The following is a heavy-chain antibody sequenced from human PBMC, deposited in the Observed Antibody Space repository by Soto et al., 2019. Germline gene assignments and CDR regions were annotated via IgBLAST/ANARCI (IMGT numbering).Heavy chain of an antibody. Sequence: SETLSLTCTVSGDSISSYYWSWIRQPPGKGLEWIGYIYHSGSTNYNPSLKSRVTISVGTSKNQFSLKLSSVTAADTAVYYCARGIRYLDYWGQGTLVTVSS. J-gene: IGHJ4*02. CDR2: IYHSGST. CDR3: ARGIRYLDY. CDR1: GDSISSYY. V-gene: IGHV4-59*12. D-gene: IGHD3-9*01.